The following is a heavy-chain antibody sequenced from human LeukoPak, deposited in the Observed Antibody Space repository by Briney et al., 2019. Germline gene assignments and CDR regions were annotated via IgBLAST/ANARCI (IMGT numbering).Heavy chain of an antibody. D-gene: IGHD1-26*01. Sequence: PGGSLRLSCAASGFTFSTYWMNWVRQAPGKGLEWVADIKPDGSHVSYVDSVKGRFSISRDNAQNSLYLQMSSLTTEDTALYYCAKARWEPNFDYWGQGTLDTVSS. CDR1: GFTFSTYW. CDR2: IKPDGSHV. CDR3: AKARWEPNFDY. V-gene: IGHV3-7*03. J-gene: IGHJ4*02.